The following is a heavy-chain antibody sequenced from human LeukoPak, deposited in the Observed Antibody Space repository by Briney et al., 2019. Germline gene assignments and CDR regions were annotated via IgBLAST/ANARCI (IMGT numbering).Heavy chain of an antibody. J-gene: IGHJ4*02. Sequence: GGSLRLSCAASGFSFNTYAMNWVRQAPGKGLEWVSTISGSGDSTYYADSVKGRLTISRDNSKNTLYLQMNSLRAEDTAVYYCAKSPDVAGTGRFDYWGQGTLVTVSS. CDR1: GFSFNTYA. V-gene: IGHV3-23*01. CDR2: ISGSGDST. CDR3: AKSPDVAGTGRFDY. D-gene: IGHD6-19*01.